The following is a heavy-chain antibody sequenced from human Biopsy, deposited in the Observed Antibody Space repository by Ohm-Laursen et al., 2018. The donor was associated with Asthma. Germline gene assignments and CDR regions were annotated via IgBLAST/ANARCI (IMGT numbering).Heavy chain of an antibody. V-gene: IGHV3-11*01. CDR1: GFPFRGFG. D-gene: IGHD6-19*01. J-gene: IGHJ4*02. CDR3: ARDSYSSGLYDDFES. Sequence: LTLTCAASGFPFRGFGMSWIRQAPGKGLEWISYINGKSNSIEYADSVKGRFTISRDNAKNSLYLQMNSLRAEDTAAYYCARDSYSSGLYDDFESWGQGTLVTVSS. CDR2: INGKSNSI.